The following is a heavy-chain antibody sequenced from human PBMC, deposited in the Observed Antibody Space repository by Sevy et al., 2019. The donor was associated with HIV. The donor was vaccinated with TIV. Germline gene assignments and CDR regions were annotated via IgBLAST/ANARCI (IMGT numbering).Heavy chain of an antibody. CDR3: AKDFYPDYYDSSGFTSAGWFDP. CDR2: ISGSGGST. Sequence: GESLRLSCAASGFTFSSYAMSWVRQAPGKGLEWVSAISGSGGSTYYADSVKGRFTISRDNSKNTLYLQMNSLRAEDTAVYYCAKDFYPDYYDSSGFTSAGWFDPWGQGTLVTVSS. CDR1: GFTFSSYA. D-gene: IGHD3-22*01. J-gene: IGHJ5*02. V-gene: IGHV3-23*01.